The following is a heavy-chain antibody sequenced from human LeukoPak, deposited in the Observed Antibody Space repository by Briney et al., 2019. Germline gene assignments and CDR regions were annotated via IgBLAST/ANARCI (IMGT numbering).Heavy chain of an antibody. CDR1: GFTFSTYA. V-gene: IGHV3-23*01. CDR3: ARGEGSGSFHKRYFDL. CDR2: ISGSGGST. Sequence: PGGSLRLSCAASGFTFSTYAMSWVRQAPGKGLEWVSSISGSGGSTYYADSVKGRFTIARDNSQNTLYLQMNSLRADDTAVYYCARGEGSGSFHKRYFDLWGRGTLVTVSS. D-gene: IGHD3-10*01. J-gene: IGHJ2*01.